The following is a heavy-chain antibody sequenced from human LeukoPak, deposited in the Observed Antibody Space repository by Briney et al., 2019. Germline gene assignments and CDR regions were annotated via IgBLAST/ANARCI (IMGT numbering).Heavy chain of an antibody. D-gene: IGHD5-24*01. V-gene: IGHV1-18*01. CDR2: ISTYNDNT. J-gene: IGHJ4*02. Sequence: ASVKVSCKASGYTFTGHGTGGGCQAPGQGLGWMGWISTYNDNTKYAQKFQGRVTLTTDQSTSTAYMELRGPRSDDTAVYYCARDSLDGYNYLGYWGQGTLVTVSS. CDR3: ARDSLDGYNYLGY. CDR1: GYTFTGHG.